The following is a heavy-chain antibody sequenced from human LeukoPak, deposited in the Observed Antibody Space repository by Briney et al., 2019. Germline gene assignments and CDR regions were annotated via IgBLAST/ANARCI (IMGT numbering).Heavy chain of an antibody. CDR1: GFTFTSYG. CDR3: ARVSGSGSYYNARGGWFDP. J-gene: IGHJ5*02. V-gene: IGHV1-18*01. Sequence: GGSLRLSCAASGFTFTSYGISWVRQAPGQGLEWMGWISAYNGNTNNAQKFQGRVTMTTDISTSTLYMELRSLRSDDTAVYYCARVSGSGSYYNARGGWFDPWGQGTLVTVSS. CDR2: ISAYNGNT. D-gene: IGHD3-10*01.